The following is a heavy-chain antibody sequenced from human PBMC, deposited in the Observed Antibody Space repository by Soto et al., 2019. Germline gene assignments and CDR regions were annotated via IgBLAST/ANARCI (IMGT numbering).Heavy chain of an antibody. CDR3: ARETDDFTNGAHDL. J-gene: IGHJ5*02. Sequence: QVQLVQSGAEVKRPGASVKVSCKASGYSFTGYYMHWVRQAPGQGLEWMGWIIPHSGETNYAQKFQARVTLTRDTSISTAYMQLSGLTSDDTAVYYCARETDDFTNGAHDLWGRGTLVTVSS. V-gene: IGHV1-2*02. D-gene: IGHD4-4*01. CDR1: GYSFTGYY. CDR2: IIPHSGET.